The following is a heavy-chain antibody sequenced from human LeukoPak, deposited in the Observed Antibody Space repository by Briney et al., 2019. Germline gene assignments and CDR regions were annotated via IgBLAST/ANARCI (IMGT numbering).Heavy chain of an antibody. D-gene: IGHD2-2*01. CDR3: ARGPADCSSTSCHPVDFDY. Sequence: SETLSLTCAVYGGPFSGYYWSWIRQPPGKGLEWIGEINHSGSTNYNPSLKSRVTISVDTSKNQFSLKLSSVTAADTAVYYCARGPADCSSTSCHPVDFDYWGQGTLVTVSS. CDR1: GGPFSGYY. J-gene: IGHJ4*02. V-gene: IGHV4-34*01. CDR2: INHSGST.